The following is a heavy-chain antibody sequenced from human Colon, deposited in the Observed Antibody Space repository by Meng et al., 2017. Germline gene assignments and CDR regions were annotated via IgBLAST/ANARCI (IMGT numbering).Heavy chain of an antibody. Sequence: GESLKISCVGSGFTFSNHGMSWARQAPGKGLEWVSAVGGGGDTTYYADSAKGRFTISRDNSKNTMYLQMNNLRADDAAVYYCARITSSASDHWGQGTMVTVSS. CDR1: GFTFSNHG. J-gene: IGHJ4*02. CDR2: VGGGGDTT. CDR3: ARITSSASDH. V-gene: IGHV3-23*01.